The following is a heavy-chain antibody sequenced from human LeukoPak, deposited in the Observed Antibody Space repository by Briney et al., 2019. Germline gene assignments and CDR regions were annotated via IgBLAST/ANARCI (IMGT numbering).Heavy chain of an antibody. D-gene: IGHD6-13*01. V-gene: IGHV4-39*01. J-gene: IGHJ4*02. Sequence: SETLSLTCTVSGGSISSSSYYWGWIRQPPGKGLEWIGSIYYSGSTYYSPSLKSRVTISVDTSKNQFSLKLSSVTAADTAVYYCARIRYSSSSYHFDYWGQGTLVTVSS. CDR1: GGSISSSSYY. CDR2: IYYSGST. CDR3: ARIRYSSSSYHFDY.